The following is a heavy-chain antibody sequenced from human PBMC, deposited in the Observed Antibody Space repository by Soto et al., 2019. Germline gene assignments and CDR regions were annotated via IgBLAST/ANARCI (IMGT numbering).Heavy chain of an antibody. CDR3: ARDTSFDNSGYYYDY. CDR1: NYTFTTYV. J-gene: IGHJ4*02. V-gene: IGHV1-18*01. Sequence: ASVKVSCKDSNYTFTTYVLSWVRQAPGQGLEWVGWISPYSENTNYALNFQDRVTLTTEKSTNPGYMDLKSLRSDDTPGYFCARDTSFDNSGYYYDYWSQGILVTVSS. CDR2: ISPYSENT. D-gene: IGHD3-22*01.